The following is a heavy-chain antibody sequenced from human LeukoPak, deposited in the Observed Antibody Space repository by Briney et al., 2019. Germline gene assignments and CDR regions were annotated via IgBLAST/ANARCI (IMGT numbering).Heavy chain of an antibody. J-gene: IGHJ4*02. CDR3: TTDHSGYYDSGGSPGY. CDR2: INSGGSST. D-gene: IGHD3-22*01. Sequence: GGSLRLSCAASGFTFSSYAMHWVRQAPGKGLVWVSRINSGGSSTTYADSVKGRFTISRDNAKNTLYLQMNSLRVEDTAVYYCTTDHSGYYDSGGSPGYWGQGTLVTVSS. V-gene: IGHV3-74*01. CDR1: GFTFSSYA.